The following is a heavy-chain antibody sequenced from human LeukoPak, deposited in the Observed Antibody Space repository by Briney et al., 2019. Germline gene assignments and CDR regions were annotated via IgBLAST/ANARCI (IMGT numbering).Heavy chain of an antibody. CDR1: GFPLTSYA. Sequence: GGSLRLSCAASGFPLTSYAMSWVRQAPGKGLEWVSGISGSGTSTYYADFLKGRFTISRDNSRNTLYLQMNSLRAEDTAVYYCAKDTVYSFQYDYYYGMDVWGRGTTVTVSS. D-gene: IGHD5-18*01. CDR3: AKDTVYSFQYDYYYGMDV. J-gene: IGHJ6*02. CDR2: ISGSGTST. V-gene: IGHV3-23*01.